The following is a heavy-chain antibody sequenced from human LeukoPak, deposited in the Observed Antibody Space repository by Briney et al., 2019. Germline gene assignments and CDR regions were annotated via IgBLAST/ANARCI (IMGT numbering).Heavy chain of an antibody. Sequence: GGSLRLSCAASGFTFSSYWRHWVRQAPGKGLVWVSRINSDGSSTSYADSVKGRFTISRDNAKNTLYLQMNSLRAEDTAVYYCARGFGVVITKRPNNWFDPWGQGTLVTVSS. CDR1: GFTFSSYW. D-gene: IGHD3-3*01. CDR3: ARGFGVVITKRPNNWFDP. CDR2: INSDGSST. V-gene: IGHV3-74*01. J-gene: IGHJ5*02.